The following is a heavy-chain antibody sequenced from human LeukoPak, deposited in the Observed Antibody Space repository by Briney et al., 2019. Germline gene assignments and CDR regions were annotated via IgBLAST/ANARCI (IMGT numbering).Heavy chain of an antibody. Sequence: ASVKVSCKASGYTFTDCYMHWVRQAPGQGLEWMGWINPNTGATNYAQSFQGRVTMNRDTSISTVYMELSSLRSDDTAVYYCARAQVYCSGGGCPYFDYWGQGTLVTVSS. CDR2: INPNTGAT. CDR3: ARAQVYCSGGGCPYFDY. CDR1: GYTFTDCY. J-gene: IGHJ4*02. V-gene: IGHV1-2*02. D-gene: IGHD2-15*01.